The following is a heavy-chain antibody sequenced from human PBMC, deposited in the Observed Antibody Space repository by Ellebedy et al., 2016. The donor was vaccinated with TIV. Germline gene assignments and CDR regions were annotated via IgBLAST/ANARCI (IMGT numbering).Heavy chain of an antibody. V-gene: IGHV3-21*01. J-gene: IGHJ4*02. CDR3: ASSFYFDY. CDR2: ISSGSSYI. CDR1: GFTFSSYS. Sequence: GESLKISCAASGFTFSSYSMNWVRQAPGKGLEWVSSISSGSSYIYYADSVKGRFTISRDNAKNSLYLQMNSLRAEDTAVYYCASSFYFDYWGQGTLVTVSS.